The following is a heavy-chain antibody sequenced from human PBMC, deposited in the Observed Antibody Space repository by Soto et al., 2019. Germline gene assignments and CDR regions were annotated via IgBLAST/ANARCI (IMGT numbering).Heavy chain of an antibody. CDR1: GFTFSSYA. CDR3: AGLAYYLDY. J-gene: IGHJ4*02. CDR2: IWSDGSKQ. Sequence: QVQLVESGGGVVQPGKSLSLSCAASGFTFSSYAMHWVRQAPGKGLEWVALIWSDGSKQDYADSVKGRFTISRDNSKSTLYLQMTSLKAEDTAVYYGAGLAYYLDYWGQGSLVTVSS. V-gene: IGHV3-33*01. D-gene: IGHD3-16*01.